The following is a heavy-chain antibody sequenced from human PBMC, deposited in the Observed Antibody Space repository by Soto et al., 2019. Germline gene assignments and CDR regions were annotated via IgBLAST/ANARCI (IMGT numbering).Heavy chain of an antibody. J-gene: IGHJ4*02. Sequence: QLQLQESGPGLVKPSETLSLTCTVSGGSISSSSYYWGWIRQPPGKGLEWIGSIYYSGSTYYNPSLKSRVTISVDTSENQFSLKLSSVTAADTAVYYCARSMTTVVTLDYWGQGTLVTVSS. CDR1: GGSISSSSYY. V-gene: IGHV4-39*01. CDR2: IYYSGST. CDR3: ARSMTTVVTLDY. D-gene: IGHD4-17*01.